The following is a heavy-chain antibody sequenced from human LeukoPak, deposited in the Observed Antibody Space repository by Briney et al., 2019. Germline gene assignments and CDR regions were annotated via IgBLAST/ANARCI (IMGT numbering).Heavy chain of an antibody. CDR2: IFGSGGSA. CDR1: GFTFNSYA. Sequence: GGSLRLSCAASGFTFNSYAMYWVRQAPGKGLEWISGIFGSGGSAHYADSVKGRFTISRDSSKNTLYLQMNSLRAEDTAVYYCGKTTAGYSSGRFPGWPVDYWGQGTLVTVSS. D-gene: IGHD6-19*01. CDR3: GKTTAGYSSGRFPGWPVDY. J-gene: IGHJ4*02. V-gene: IGHV3-23*01.